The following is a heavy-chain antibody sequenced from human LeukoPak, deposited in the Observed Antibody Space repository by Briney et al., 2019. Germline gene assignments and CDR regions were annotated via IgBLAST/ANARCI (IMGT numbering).Heavy chain of an antibody. CDR2: IYHSGST. J-gene: IGHJ5*02. D-gene: IGHD5-24*01. V-gene: IGHV4-30-2*01. Sequence: PSQTLSLTCAVSGGSISSGGYSWSWLRQPPGKGLEWFGYIYHSGSTYYNPSLKSRVTISVDRSKNQFSLKLSSVTAADMAVYYCARARDGYKSGAPTNWFDPWGQGTLVTVSS. CDR1: GGSISSGGYS. CDR3: ARARDGYKSGAPTNWFDP.